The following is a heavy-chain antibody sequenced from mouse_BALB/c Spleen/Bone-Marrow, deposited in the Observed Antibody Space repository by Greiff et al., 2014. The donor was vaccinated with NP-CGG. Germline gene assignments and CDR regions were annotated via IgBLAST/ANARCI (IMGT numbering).Heavy chain of an antibody. CDR1: GFTFTDYY. Sequence: EVKLEESGGGLVQPGGSLRLSCATSGFTFTDYYMSWVRQPPGKALEWLGFIRNKANGYTTEYSASVKGRFTISRDNSQSILYLQMNTLRVEDSATYYCARDKNYGSYWYFDVWGAGTTVTVSS. CDR3: ARDKNYGSYWYFDV. J-gene: IGHJ1*01. CDR2: IRNKANGYTT. D-gene: IGHD2-1*01. V-gene: IGHV7-3*02.